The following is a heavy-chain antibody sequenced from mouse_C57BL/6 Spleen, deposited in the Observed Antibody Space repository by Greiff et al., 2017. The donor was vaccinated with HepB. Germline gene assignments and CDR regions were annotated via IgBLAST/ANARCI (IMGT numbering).Heavy chain of an antibody. CDR1: GYSITSGYY. D-gene: IGHD1-1*01. Sequence: DVQLQESGPGLVKPSQSLSLTCSVPGYSITSGYYWNWIRQFPGNKLEWMGYISYDGSNNYNPSLKNRISITRDTSKNQFFLKLNSVTTEDTATYYCARAFPSPSYYYFDYWGQGTTLTVSS. J-gene: IGHJ2*01. CDR2: ISYDGSN. CDR3: ARAFPSPSYYYFDY. V-gene: IGHV3-6*01.